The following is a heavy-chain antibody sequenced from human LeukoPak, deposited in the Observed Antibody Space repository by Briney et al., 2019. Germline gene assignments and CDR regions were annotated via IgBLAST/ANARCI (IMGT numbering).Heavy chain of an antibody. J-gene: IGHJ5*02. Sequence: PSETLSLTCAVYGGSFSGYYWSWIRQPPGKGLEWIGEINHSGSTNYNPSLKSRVTISVDTSKNQFSLKLSSVTAADTAVYYCARRGSGNGSGSYFWSVWFDPWGQGTLVTVSS. CDR3: ARRGSGNGSGSYFWSVWFDP. CDR2: INHSGST. V-gene: IGHV4-34*01. CDR1: GGSFSGYY. D-gene: IGHD3-10*01.